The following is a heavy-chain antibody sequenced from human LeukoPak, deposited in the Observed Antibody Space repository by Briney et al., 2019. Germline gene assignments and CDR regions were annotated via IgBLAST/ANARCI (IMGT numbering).Heavy chain of an antibody. CDR1: GGSFSGYY. Sequence: TSETLSLTCAVYGGSFSGYYWSWIRQPPGKGLEWIEEINHSGSTNYNPSLKSRVTISVDTSKNQFSLKLSSVTAADTAVYYCARRLRYFDWLSNHRPFDYWGQGTLVTVSS. J-gene: IGHJ4*02. V-gene: IGHV4-34*01. CDR2: INHSGST. CDR3: ARRLRYFDWLSNHRPFDY. D-gene: IGHD3-9*01.